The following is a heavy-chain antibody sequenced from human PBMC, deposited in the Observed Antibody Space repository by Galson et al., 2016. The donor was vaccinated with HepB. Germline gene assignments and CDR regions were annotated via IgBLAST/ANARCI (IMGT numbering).Heavy chain of an antibody. CDR1: GFTFSSYG. J-gene: IGHJ4*02. CDR2: ISYEGSSK. CDR3: AKGLAHFDY. Sequence: SLRLSCAASGFTFSSYGMHWVRQAPGKGLEWLAFISYEGSSKYYVDSVKGRFTISRDNSKNTLYLQMNSLRAEDTAVYWCAKGLAHFDYWGQGTLVTVSS. V-gene: IGHV3-30*18.